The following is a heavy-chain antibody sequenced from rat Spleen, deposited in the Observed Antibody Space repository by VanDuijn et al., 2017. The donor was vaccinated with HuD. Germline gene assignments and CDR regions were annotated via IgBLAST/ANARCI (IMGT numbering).Heavy chain of an antibody. CDR3: ASLEGGTTAHY. CDR2: ISYDGSIT. J-gene: IGHJ2*01. D-gene: IGHD1-5*01. CDR1: GFTSSDYY. V-gene: IGHV5-7*01. Sequence: EVQLVESGGGLVQPGGSLKLSCAASGFTSSDYYMAWVRQAPTKGLEWVATISYDGSITYYRDSVKGRFTISRDNAKSTLYLQMDSLRSEDTATYYCASLEGGTTAHYWGQGVMVTVSS.